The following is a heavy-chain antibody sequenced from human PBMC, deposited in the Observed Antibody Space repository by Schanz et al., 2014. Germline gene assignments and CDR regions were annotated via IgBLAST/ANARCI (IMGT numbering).Heavy chain of an antibody. CDR2: IWYDGTDR. CDR3: AKDRQTTVNRVGYYYGMDV. J-gene: IGHJ6*02. D-gene: IGHD4-4*01. V-gene: IGHV3-33*06. CDR1: GFTFNNYG. Sequence: HVQLVESGGGVVRPGRSLRLSCAASGFTFNNYGMHWVRQAPGKGLEWVAVIWYDGTDRYYADSVKGRFTISRDNSKNTLFLQMNSLRAEDTALYYCAKDRQTTVNRVGYYYGMDVWGQGTTVTVSS.